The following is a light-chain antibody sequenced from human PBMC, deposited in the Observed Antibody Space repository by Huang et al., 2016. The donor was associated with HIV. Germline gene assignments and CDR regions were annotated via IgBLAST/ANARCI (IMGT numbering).Light chain of an antibody. V-gene: IGKV6-21*02. CDR3: HQSSSLPYT. CDR1: QSIGTK. CDR2: YAS. Sequence: EIVLTQSPDFQSVTPKERVTITCRASQSIGTKLHWYQQKPDQSPKLLIKYASQSISGVPSRFSGSGSGTDFTLSIKSLEAEDAAIYHCHQSSSLPYTFGHGTKLEIK. J-gene: IGKJ2*01.